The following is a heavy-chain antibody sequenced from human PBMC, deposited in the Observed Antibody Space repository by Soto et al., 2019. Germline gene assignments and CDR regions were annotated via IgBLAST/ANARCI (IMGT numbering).Heavy chain of an antibody. V-gene: IGHV1-46*03. D-gene: IGHD6-13*01. CDR2: INPSGGST. CDR1: GYTFTSYY. Sequence: ASVKVSCKASGYTFTSYYMHWVRQAPGQVLEWMGIINPSGGSTSYAQKFQGRVTMTRDTSTSTVYMELSSLRSEDTAVYYCATYKALYSSSWYGENYWGQGTLVTVSS. J-gene: IGHJ4*02. CDR3: ATYKALYSSSWYGENY.